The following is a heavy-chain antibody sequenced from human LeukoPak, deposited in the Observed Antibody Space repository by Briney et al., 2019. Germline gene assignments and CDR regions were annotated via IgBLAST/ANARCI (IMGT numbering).Heavy chain of an antibody. CDR2: ISASGNII. J-gene: IGHJ4*02. CDR1: GFPFRDYY. Sequence: PGGSLRLSCVASGFPFRDYYFSWVRQAPGQGLEWLSFISASGNIIHYEDSMKGRFTISRDDAKNSVFLQMDSLRTEDTALYYCARHMVITPFDSWGQGTLVTVSS. V-gene: IGHV3-11*01. D-gene: IGHD4/OR15-4a*01. CDR3: ARHMVITPFDS.